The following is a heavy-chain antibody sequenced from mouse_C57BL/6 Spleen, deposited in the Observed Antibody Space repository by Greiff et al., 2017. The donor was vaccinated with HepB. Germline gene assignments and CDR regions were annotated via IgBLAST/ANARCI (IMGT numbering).Heavy chain of an antibody. Sequence: VQLQQSVAELVRPGASVKLSCTASGFNIKNTYMHWVKQRPEQGLEWIGRIDPANGNTKYAPKFQGKATITADTSSNTAYLQLSSLTSEDTTIFSCARAYGSGRAWFAYGGQGTLVTVSA. V-gene: IGHV14-3*01. CDR2: IDPANGNT. CDR1: GFNIKNTY. D-gene: IGHD1-1*01. J-gene: IGHJ3*01. CDR3: ARAYGSGRAWFAY.